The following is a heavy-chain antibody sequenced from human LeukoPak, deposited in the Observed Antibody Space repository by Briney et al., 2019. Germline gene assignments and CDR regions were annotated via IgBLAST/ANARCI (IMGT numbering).Heavy chain of an antibody. CDR3: ARSGGSGTYYDGSFDY. Sequence: PSETLSLTCSASGGSITSYYWSWIRQAAGKGLEWIGRIYTSGSTAYNPSLKSRVTMSVDTSKNQFSLKLYSVTAADTAVYYCARSGGSGTYYDGSFDYWGQGTLVTVSS. J-gene: IGHJ4*02. V-gene: IGHV4-4*07. D-gene: IGHD1-26*01. CDR1: GGSITSYY. CDR2: IYTSGST.